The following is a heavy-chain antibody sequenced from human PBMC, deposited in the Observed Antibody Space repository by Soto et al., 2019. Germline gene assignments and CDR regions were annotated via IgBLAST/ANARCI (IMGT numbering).Heavy chain of an antibody. CDR1: GCTLSSYA. CDR3: ARGGGPYYDFWSGYSNGMDV. CDR2: IIPIFGTA. V-gene: IGHV1-69*13. Sequence: SVKVSCKASGCTLSSYAISWVRQAPGQGLEWMGGIIPIFGTANYAQKFQGRVTITADESTSTAYMELSSLRSEDTAVYYCARGGGPYYDFWSGYSNGMDVWGQGTTVTVSS. J-gene: IGHJ6*02. D-gene: IGHD3-3*01.